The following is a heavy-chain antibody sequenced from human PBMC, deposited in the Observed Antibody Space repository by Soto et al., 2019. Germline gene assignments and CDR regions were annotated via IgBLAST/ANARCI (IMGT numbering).Heavy chain of an antibody. CDR3: ARDPMTTVSSYFDY. Sequence: PXGSLILSCAASGFTFSSYGMHWVRQAPGKGLEWVAVIWYDGSNKYYADSVKGRFTISRDNSKNTLYLQMNSLRAEDTAVYYCARDPMTTVSSYFDYWGQGTLVTVSS. CDR1: GFTFSSYG. V-gene: IGHV3-33*01. CDR2: IWYDGSNK. D-gene: IGHD4-17*01. J-gene: IGHJ4*02.